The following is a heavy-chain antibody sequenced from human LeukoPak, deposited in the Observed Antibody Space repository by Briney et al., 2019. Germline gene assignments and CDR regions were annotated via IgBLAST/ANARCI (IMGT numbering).Heavy chain of an antibody. Sequence: SETLSLTCTVSGGSISSYYWSWIRQPPGKGLEWIGYIYYSGSTNYNPSLKSRVTISVDTSKNQFSLKLSSVTAEDTAVYYCASSQITIFGVVFDYWGQETLVTVSS. D-gene: IGHD3-3*01. CDR1: GGSISSYY. CDR2: IYYSGST. J-gene: IGHJ4*02. CDR3: ASSQITIFGVVFDY. V-gene: IGHV4-59*01.